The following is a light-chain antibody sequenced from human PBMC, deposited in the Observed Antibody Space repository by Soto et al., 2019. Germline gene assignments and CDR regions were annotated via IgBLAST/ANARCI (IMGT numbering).Light chain of an antibody. V-gene: IGKV3-15*01. CDR2: GAS. J-gene: IGKJ1*01. CDR1: QSVSSSY. CDR3: QHYDNWPPWT. Sequence: EIVLTQSPGTLSLSPGERATLSCRASQSVSSSYLAWYQQKPGQAPRLLIYGASTRANDIPARFSGSGSGTEFTLTIRSLQSEDIAVYYCQHYDNWPPWTFGQGTKVHIK.